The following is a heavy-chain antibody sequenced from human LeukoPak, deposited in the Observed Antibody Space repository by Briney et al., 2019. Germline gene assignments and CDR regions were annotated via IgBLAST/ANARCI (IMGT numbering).Heavy chain of an antibody. CDR1: GGSISSYY. V-gene: IGHV4-59*01. Sequence: PSETLSLTCTVSGGSISSYYWSWIRQPPGKGLAWIGYVYYSGSTNYNPSLKSRVTISVDTSKNQFSLKLSSVTAADTAVYYCARTNYYGSGSYFPYSGYYYYYMDVWGKGTTVTISS. D-gene: IGHD3-10*01. CDR2: VYYSGST. J-gene: IGHJ6*03. CDR3: ARTNYYGSGSYFPYSGYYYYYMDV.